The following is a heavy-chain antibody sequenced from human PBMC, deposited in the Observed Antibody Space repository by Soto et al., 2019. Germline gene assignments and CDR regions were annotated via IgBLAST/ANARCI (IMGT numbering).Heavy chain of an antibody. V-gene: IGHV3-66*01. J-gene: IGHJ4*02. D-gene: IGHD2-2*01. CDR3: AREGPDCTTTYCYQRGFDY. Sequence: EVQLVESGGGLVQPGGSLRLSCSASGFSVSTNYMSWVRQGPGKGLEWVSIIYGGGITNYADSVKGRFTLSRDNSKNTLYLQMNSLRAEDTAVYYCAREGPDCTTTYCYQRGFDYWGQGALVTVSS. CDR1: GFSVSTNY. CDR2: IYGGGIT.